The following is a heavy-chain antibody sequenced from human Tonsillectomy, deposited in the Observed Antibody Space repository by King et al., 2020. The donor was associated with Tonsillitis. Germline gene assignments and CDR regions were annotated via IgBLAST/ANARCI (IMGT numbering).Heavy chain of an antibody. V-gene: IGHV1-3*01. J-gene: IGHJ1*01. CDR1: GYTFTSYA. CDR2: INAGSGNT. D-gene: IGHD6-6*01. CDR3: AGVPPLEYSSSPSYFQH. Sequence: QLVQSGAEVKRPGASVKVSCKASGYTFTSYALHWVRQAPGQRLEWLGWINAGSGNTKYSQKFQGRVTITRDTSASTAFMELSSLSSEDTAGYHCAGVPPLEYSSSPSYFQHWGQGTLVTVSS.